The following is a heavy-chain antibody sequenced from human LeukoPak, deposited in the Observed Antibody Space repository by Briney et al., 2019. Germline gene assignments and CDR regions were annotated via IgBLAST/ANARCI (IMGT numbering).Heavy chain of an antibody. CDR2: INHSGST. V-gene: IGHV4-34*01. CDR3: ARARPHLRRRPDAFDI. CDR1: GGSFSGYY. J-gene: IGHJ3*02. Sequence: SETLSLTCAVYGGSFSGYYWSWIRQPPGKGLEWIGKINHSGSTNYNPSLKSRVTISVDTSKNQFSLKLSSVTAADTAVYYCARARPHLRRRPDAFDIWGQGTMVTVSS.